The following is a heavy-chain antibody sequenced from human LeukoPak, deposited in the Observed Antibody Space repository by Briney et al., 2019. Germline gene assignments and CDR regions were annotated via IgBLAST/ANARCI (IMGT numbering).Heavy chain of an antibody. V-gene: IGHV3-48*03. J-gene: IGHJ4*02. CDR2: ISSSGSTI. D-gene: IGHD3-22*01. CDR1: GFTFSSYE. CDR3: ARDEAPPDYYDSSGYYPFDY. Sequence: GGSLSLSCAASGFTFSSYEMNWVRQAPGKGLEWVSYISSSGSTIYYADSVKGRFTISRDNAKNSLYLQMNSLRAEDTAVYYCARDEAPPDYYDSSGYYPFDYWGQGTLVTVSS.